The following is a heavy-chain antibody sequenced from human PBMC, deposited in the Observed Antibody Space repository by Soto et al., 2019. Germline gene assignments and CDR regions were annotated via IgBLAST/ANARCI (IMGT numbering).Heavy chain of an antibody. CDR2: IKQDGSEK. CDR3: AKEGRYSSSRGYFDY. J-gene: IGHJ4*02. Sequence: GGSLRLSSAASGFTFSSYWMSWVRQAPGKGLEWVANIKQDGSEKYYVDSVKGRFTISRDNAKNSLYLQMNSLRAEDTAVYYCAKEGRYSSSRGYFDYWGQGTLVTVSS. D-gene: IGHD6-13*01. V-gene: IGHV3-7*01. CDR1: GFTFSSYW.